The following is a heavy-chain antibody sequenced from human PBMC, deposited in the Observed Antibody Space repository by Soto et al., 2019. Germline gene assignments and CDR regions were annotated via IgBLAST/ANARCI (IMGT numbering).Heavy chain of an antibody. V-gene: IGHV6-1*01. CDR1: GDSVSSNSAA. D-gene: IGHD3-10*01. CDR2: TYYRSKWYN. CDR3: AGITMVRGVTGYWYYYGMDV. J-gene: IGHJ6*02. Sequence: PSQTLSLTCVISGDSVSSNSAAWNWTRQSPSRGLEWLGRTYYRSKWYNDYAVSVKSRITINPDTSKNQFSLQLNSVTPEDTAVYYCAGITMVRGVTGYWYYYGMDVWGQGTTVTVSS.